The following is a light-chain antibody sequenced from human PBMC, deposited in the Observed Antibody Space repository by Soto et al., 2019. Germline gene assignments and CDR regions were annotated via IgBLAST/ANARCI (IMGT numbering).Light chain of an antibody. V-gene: IGLV2-23*02. CDR3: CSSAGSSFS. J-gene: IGLJ1*01. CDR1: SSDVGSYNL. CDR2: EVS. Sequence: QSALTQPASGSGSPVRSIAISCTGTSSDVGSYNLVSWYQQPPGKAHKLMIYEVSKRPSGVSNRFSGSKSGNTASLTISGLQAEDEADYYCCSSAGSSFSFGTGTKVTVL.